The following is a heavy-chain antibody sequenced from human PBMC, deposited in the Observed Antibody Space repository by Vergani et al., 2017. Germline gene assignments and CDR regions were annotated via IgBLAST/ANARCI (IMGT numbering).Heavy chain of an antibody. CDR1: GYTFTSYY. CDR2: INPSGPSI. Sequence: QVQLVQSGAEVKKPGASVKVSCKASGYTFTSYYMHWVRQAPGQGLEWMGIINPSGPSITYAQTFQERVTMTSETSTNTVYMELSSLRSDDTAVYYCARGVEATISGRLDYWGQGTLVTVSS. V-gene: IGHV1-46*03. CDR3: ARGVEATISGRLDY. J-gene: IGHJ4*02. D-gene: IGHD1-26*01.